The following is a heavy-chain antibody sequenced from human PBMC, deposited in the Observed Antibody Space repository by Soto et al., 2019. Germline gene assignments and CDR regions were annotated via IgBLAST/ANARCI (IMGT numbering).Heavy chain of an antibody. Sequence: ASVKVSCKASGYTFTSYDIHWARQATGQGLEWMGWMNTHSNVTDCAQKFQGRVTLTWNTSISTAYMELSSLKFDDTAVYYCARQVVEVVETTSLWFDPWGLGTLVTVSS. CDR1: GYTFTSYD. CDR3: ARQVVEVVETTSLWFDP. CDR2: MNTHSNVT. V-gene: IGHV1-8*01. D-gene: IGHD2-15*01. J-gene: IGHJ5*02.